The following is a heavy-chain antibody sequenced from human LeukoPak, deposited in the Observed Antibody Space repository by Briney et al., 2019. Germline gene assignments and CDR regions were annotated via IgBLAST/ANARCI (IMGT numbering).Heavy chain of an antibody. V-gene: IGHV4-61*08. CDR1: GGSVSSSGYY. D-gene: IGHD2-15*01. CDR2: IYYSGST. J-gene: IGHJ4*02. Sequence: SETLSLTCTVSGGSVSSSGYYWSWIRQPPGKGLEWIGYIYYSGSTNYNASLTNRVTISVDTSKNQFSLKLSSVTAADTAVYYCAREVGYCSGGSCYSYFDYWGQGTLVTVSS. CDR3: AREVGYCSGGSCYSYFDY.